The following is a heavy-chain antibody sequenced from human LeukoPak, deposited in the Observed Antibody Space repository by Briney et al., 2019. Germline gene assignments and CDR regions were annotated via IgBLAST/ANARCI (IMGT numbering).Heavy chain of an antibody. J-gene: IGHJ6*04. CDR1: GGSLRGYY. D-gene: IGHD4-17*01. V-gene: IGHV4-34*01. Sequence: SETLSLTCAVYGGSLRGYYWSWIRQPPGEGLEGMGEINHSGSTNYNPSLKRRVTISVDTSKNQFSLKLSSVTAADTAVYYCARVGDYGDYYYYGMDVWGKGTTVTVSS. CDR2: INHSGST. CDR3: ARVGDYGDYYYYGMDV.